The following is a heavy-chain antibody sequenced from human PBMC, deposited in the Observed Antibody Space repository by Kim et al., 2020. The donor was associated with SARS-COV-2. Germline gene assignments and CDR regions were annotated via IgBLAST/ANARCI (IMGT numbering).Heavy chain of an antibody. CDR2: ISWNSGSI. Sequence: GGSLRLSCAASGFTFDDYAMHWVRQAPGKGLEWVSGISWNSGSIGYADSVKGRFTISRDNAKNSLYLQMNSLRAEDTALYYCAKAPAPAGAYWYFDLWGRGTLVTVSS. CDR1: GFTFDDYA. D-gene: IGHD1-1*01. V-gene: IGHV3-9*01. CDR3: AKAPAPAGAYWYFDL. J-gene: IGHJ2*01.